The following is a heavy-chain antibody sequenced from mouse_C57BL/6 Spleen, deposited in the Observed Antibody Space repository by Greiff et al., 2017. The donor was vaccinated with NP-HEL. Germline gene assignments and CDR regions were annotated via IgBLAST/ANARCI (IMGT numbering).Heavy chain of an antibody. J-gene: IGHJ1*03. V-gene: IGHV5-6*01. CDR3: ARHAHGSSHWYFDV. CDR1: GFTFSSYG. CDR2: ISSGGSYT. Sequence: EVKLVESGGDLVKPGGSLKLSCAASGFTFSSYGMSWVRQTPDKRLEWVATISSGGSYTYYPDSVKGRFTISRDNAKNTLYLQMSSLKSEDTAMYYCARHAHGSSHWYFDVWGTGTTVTVSS. D-gene: IGHD1-1*01.